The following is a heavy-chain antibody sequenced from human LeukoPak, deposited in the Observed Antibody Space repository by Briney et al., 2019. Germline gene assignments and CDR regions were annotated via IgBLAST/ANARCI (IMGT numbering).Heavy chain of an antibody. J-gene: IGHJ4*02. V-gene: IGHV3-48*01. CDR2: ITSSSSTI. CDR3: ARDARGSGDL. Sequence: GGSLRLSCAASGFTFSTYTMNWVRQAPGKGLEWVSYITSSSSTIYYADSVKSRFTISRDKAKNAPYLQMDSQRAEDTAVYYCARDARGSGDLWGQGTLVTVSS. D-gene: IGHD3-22*01. CDR1: GFTFSTYT.